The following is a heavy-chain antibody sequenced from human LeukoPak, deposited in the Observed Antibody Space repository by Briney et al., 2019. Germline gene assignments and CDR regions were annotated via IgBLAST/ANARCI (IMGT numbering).Heavy chain of an antibody. CDR3: ARIYDSSGYYYGDYYYGMDV. CDR2: ISSSSSTI. V-gene: IGHV3-11*01. CDR1: GFTFSDYY. D-gene: IGHD3-22*01. Sequence: GGSLRLSCAASGFTFSDYYMSWIRQAPGKGLEWVSYISSSSSTIYYADSVKGRFTISRDNAKNSLYLQMNSLRAEDTAVYYCARIYDSSGYYYGDYYYGMDVWGQGTTVTVSS. J-gene: IGHJ6*02.